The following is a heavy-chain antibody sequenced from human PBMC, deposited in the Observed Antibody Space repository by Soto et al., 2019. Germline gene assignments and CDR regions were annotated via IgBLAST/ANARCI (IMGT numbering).Heavy chain of an antibody. CDR2: IYYSGST. CDR1: GGSISSSSYY. CDR3: ARHGADDFWSGYSYYYYGMDV. D-gene: IGHD3-3*01. Sequence: PSETLSLTCTVSGGSISSSSYYWGWIRQPPGKGLEWIGSIYYSGSTYYNPSLKSRVTISVDTSKNQFSLKLSSVTAADTAVYYCARHGADDFWSGYSYYYYGMDVWGQGTTVTVSS. J-gene: IGHJ6*02. V-gene: IGHV4-39*01.